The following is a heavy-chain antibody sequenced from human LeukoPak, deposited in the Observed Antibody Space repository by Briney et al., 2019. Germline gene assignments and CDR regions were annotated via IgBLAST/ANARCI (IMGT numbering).Heavy chain of an antibody. CDR2: ISYDGSNK. J-gene: IGHJ4*02. Sequence: GGSLRLSCAASGFTFSSYGMHWVRQAPGKGLEWVAVISYDGSNKYYADSVKGRFTISRDNSKNTLYLQMNSLRAEDTAVYYRAKDVGIGTYDSSGYFDYWGQGTLVTVSS. D-gene: IGHD3-22*01. CDR1: GFTFSSYG. V-gene: IGHV3-30*18. CDR3: AKDVGIGTYDSSGYFDY.